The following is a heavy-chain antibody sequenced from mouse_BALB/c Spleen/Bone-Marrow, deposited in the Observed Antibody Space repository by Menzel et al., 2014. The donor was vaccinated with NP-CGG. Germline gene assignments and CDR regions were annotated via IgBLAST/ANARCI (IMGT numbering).Heavy chain of an antibody. CDR2: ILPGRGST. V-gene: IGHV1-9*01. CDR3: ARWDTTAMDY. CDR1: GYTFSSYW. J-gene: IGHJ4*01. D-gene: IGHD1-1*01. Sequence: QVQLQQPGAELMKPGASVKISCKATGYTFSSYWIEWVKQRPGQGLEWIGEILPGRGSTNYNEKFKGKATFTSDTSSNTAYMQLSSLTSEDSAVYYCARWDTTAMDYWGQGTSVTVSS.